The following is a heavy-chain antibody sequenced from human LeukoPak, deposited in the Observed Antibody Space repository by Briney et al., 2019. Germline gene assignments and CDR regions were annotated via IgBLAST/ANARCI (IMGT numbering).Heavy chain of an antibody. J-gene: IGHJ3*02. CDR2: IIPIFGTA. CDR1: GYTFTSYA. Sequence: EASVKVSCKASGYTFTSYAISWVRQAPGQGLEWMGGIIPIFGTANYAQKFQGRVTITTDESTSTAYMELSSLRSEDTAVYYCARTIRFWSGLDYGAFDIWGQGTMVTVSS. CDR3: ARTIRFWSGLDYGAFDI. V-gene: IGHV1-69*05. D-gene: IGHD3-3*01.